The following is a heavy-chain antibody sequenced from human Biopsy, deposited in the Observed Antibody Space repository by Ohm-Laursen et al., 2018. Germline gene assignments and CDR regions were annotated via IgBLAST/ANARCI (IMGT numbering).Heavy chain of an antibody. Sequence: SDTLSLTCAVSGGSISNNNYYWGWIRQPPGKGLEWIGSTFYRGSTHYKPSLKGRVNISVDTSKNQFSLKLNSVTAADTAVYYCARDYDTSGYYYVSWGQGTLVTVSS. CDR1: GGSISNNNYY. V-gene: IGHV4-39*01. D-gene: IGHD3-22*01. CDR3: ARDYDTSGYYYVS. J-gene: IGHJ5*02. CDR2: TFYRGST.